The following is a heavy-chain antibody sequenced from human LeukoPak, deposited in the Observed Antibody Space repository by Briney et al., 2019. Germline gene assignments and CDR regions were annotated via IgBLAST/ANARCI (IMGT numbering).Heavy chain of an antibody. CDR3: AKDPPAIVEPHPVGYFDY. J-gene: IGHJ4*02. CDR2: ISYDGSNK. V-gene: IGHV3-30-3*01. D-gene: IGHD1-26*01. CDR1: GFTFSSYA. Sequence: GGSLRLSCAASGFTFSSYAMHWVRQAPGKGLEWVAVISYDGSNKYYADSVKGRFTISRDNSKNTLYLQMNSLRAEDTAVYYCAKDPPAIVEPHPVGYFDYWGQGTLVTVSS.